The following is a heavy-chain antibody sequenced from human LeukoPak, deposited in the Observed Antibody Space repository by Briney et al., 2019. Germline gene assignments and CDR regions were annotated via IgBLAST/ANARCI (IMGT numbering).Heavy chain of an antibody. CDR3: ARDGYCSGGSCYDHWFDP. Sequence: ASVKVSCKASGYTFTSYDINWVRQATGQGLEWMGWIGAYNGNTNYAQKLQGRVTMTTDTSTSTAYMELRSLRSDDTAVYYCARDGYCSGGSCYDHWFDPWGQGTLVTVSS. D-gene: IGHD2-15*01. J-gene: IGHJ5*02. CDR1: GYTFTSYD. V-gene: IGHV1-18*01. CDR2: IGAYNGNT.